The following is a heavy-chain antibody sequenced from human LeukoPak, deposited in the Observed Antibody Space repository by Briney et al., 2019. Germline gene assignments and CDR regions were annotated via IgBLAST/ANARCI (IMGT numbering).Heavy chain of an antibody. CDR2: VYHSGGT. CDR1: GGSISSSYW. V-gene: IGHV4-4*02. D-gene: IGHD2-21*02. CDR3: AGAYCGGDCYSGRTFDI. Sequence: KSSETLSLTCAVSGGSISSSYWWSWVRQPPGKGLEWIGEVYHSGGTNYSPSLKSRVTLSVDKSKNQFSLRLSSVTAADTAVYYCAGAYCGGDCYSGRTFDIWGQGTMVTVSS. J-gene: IGHJ3*02.